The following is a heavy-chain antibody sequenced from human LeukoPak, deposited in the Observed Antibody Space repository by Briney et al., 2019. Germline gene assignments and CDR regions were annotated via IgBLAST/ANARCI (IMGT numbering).Heavy chain of an antibody. CDR3: ARQEAVAGPFDY. Sequence: SETLSLTCTVSGGSISSSSYYWGWIRQPPGKGLEWIGSIYYSGSTYYNPSLKSRVTISVDMSKNQFSLKLSSVTAADTAVYYCARQEAVAGPFDYWGQGTLVTVSS. D-gene: IGHD6-19*01. CDR1: GGSISSSSYY. CDR2: IYYSGST. V-gene: IGHV4-39*01. J-gene: IGHJ4*02.